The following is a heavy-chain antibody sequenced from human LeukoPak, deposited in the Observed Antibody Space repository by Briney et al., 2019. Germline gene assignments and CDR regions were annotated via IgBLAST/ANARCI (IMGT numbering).Heavy chain of an antibody. Sequence: ASVTVSCKASGYXFTGYYIHWVRQAPGQGLQWMGWINPNSGGTNYAQKFQGRVTMTRDTSISTAYMELSRLRSDDTAVYYCARAPVDYDSSGYFPDYWGQGTLVTVSS. CDR3: ARAPVDYDSSGYFPDY. CDR2: INPNSGGT. J-gene: IGHJ4*02. D-gene: IGHD3-22*01. CDR1: GYXFTGYY. V-gene: IGHV1-2*02.